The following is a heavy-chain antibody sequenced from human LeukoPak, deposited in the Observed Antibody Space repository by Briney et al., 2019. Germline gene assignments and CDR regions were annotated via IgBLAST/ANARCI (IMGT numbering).Heavy chain of an antibody. V-gene: IGHV4-39*07. J-gene: IGHJ5*02. Sequence: SETLSLTCTVSGGSMTNDTFYWGWIRQPPGKGLEGIGSIYHTGPSYYNPSLKSRVTISVDTSKKHFSLKLSSVTAADTAVYYCARVLIWFGQLQNWFAPWAREPWSPSPQ. CDR2: IYHTGPS. CDR3: ARVLIWFGQLQNWFAP. CDR1: GGSMTNDTFY. D-gene: IGHD3-10*01.